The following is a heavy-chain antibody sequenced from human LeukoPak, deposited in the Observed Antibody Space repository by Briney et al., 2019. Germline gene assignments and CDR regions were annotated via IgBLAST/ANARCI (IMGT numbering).Heavy chain of an antibody. CDR1: GYTFTSYY. V-gene: IGHV1-46*01. D-gene: IGHD6-6*01. J-gene: IGHJ6*02. Sequence: SSVKVSCKPSGYTFTSYYLLGVRQAPGQGLEGMGIINPSGGSKSYAQKYQGRVPMTRDTSTSAVSMELSSLSPEDTAVYYCARDLAYSSSSLGEYGMAVWGQGTTVTVS. CDR3: ARDLAYSSSSLGEYGMAV. CDR2: INPSGGSK.